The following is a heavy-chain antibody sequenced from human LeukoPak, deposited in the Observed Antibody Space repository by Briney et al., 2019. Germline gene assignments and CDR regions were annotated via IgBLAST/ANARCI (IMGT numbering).Heavy chain of an antibody. Sequence: PSETLSLTRTVTGGSNSNYHWSWIRQPASRGLDGIGRIYTSWCTNYNPSLNSRVTMPVHPSKNQFSLKRSSVTAADTAVYYCARGPKGYYDSSGYSYYFDYWGQGTLVTVSS. V-gene: IGHV4-4*07. CDR2: IYTSWCT. D-gene: IGHD3-22*01. J-gene: IGHJ4*02. CDR3: ARGPKGYYDSSGYSYYFDY. CDR1: GGSNSNYH.